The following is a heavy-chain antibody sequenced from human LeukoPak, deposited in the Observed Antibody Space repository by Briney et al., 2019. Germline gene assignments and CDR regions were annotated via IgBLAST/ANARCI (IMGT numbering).Heavy chain of an antibody. CDR1: GYTFTSYG. D-gene: IGHD3-16*01. V-gene: IGHV7-4-1*02. CDR2: INTNTGNP. Sequence: ASVKVSCEASGYTFTSYGISWVRQAPGQGLEWMGWINTNTGNPTYAQGFTGRFVFSLDTSVSTAYLQISSLKAEDTAVYYCARDTRVLDFMIVGLRAFDIWGQGTMVTVSS. J-gene: IGHJ3*02. CDR3: ARDTRVLDFMIVGLRAFDI.